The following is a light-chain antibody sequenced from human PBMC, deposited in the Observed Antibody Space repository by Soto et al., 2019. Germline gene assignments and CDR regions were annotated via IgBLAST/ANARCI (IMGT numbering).Light chain of an antibody. J-gene: IGKJ1*01. CDR1: QSVSSSY. CDR3: QHYSSSPRSWT. Sequence: EIVLTQSPGILSLSPGERATLSCRASQSVSSSYLAWYQQKPGQAPRLLIYGASSRATGIPDRFSGSGFGTDFTLTISRLEPEHFAVYYCQHYSSSPRSWTFGQGTKVEIK. CDR2: GAS. V-gene: IGKV3-20*01.